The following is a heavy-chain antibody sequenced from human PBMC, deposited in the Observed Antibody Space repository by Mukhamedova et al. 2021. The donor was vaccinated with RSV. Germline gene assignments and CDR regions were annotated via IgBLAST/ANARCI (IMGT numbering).Heavy chain of an antibody. D-gene: IGHD2-8*01. J-gene: IGHJ6*02. V-gene: IGHV3-23*01. Sequence: YYADSVKGRFTNSRDNSKDTLYLQMSSLRSEDTAVYYCASSTSIIMVIHHYYYGLDVWGQGTTVTVSS. CDR3: ASSTSIIMVIHHYYYGLDV.